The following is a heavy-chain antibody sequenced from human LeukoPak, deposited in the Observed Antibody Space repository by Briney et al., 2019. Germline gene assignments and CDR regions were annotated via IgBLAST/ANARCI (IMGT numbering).Heavy chain of an antibody. CDR3: ARGPVFSLERGSFDY. CDR2: IYTSGST. Sequence: SETLSLTCTVSGGSISSGSYYWSWIRQPAGKGLEWIGRIYTSGSTNYNPSLKSRVTISLDTSKNQFSLKLTSVTAADTAVYYCARGPVFSLERGSFDYWGQGTLVTVSS. J-gene: IGHJ4*02. V-gene: IGHV4-61*02. CDR1: GGSISSGSYY. D-gene: IGHD3-10*01.